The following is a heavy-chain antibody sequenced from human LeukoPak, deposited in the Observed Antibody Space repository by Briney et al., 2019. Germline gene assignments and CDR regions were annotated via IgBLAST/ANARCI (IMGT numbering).Heavy chain of an antibody. V-gene: IGHV3-7*04. CDR2: IKKDGSAK. CDR1: GFTFSSYW. J-gene: IGHJ4*02. D-gene: IGHD2-21*01. Sequence: LAGGPLRLSCTASGFTFSSYWMNWVRQAPGKGLEWVAGIKKDGSAKFYVDSVKGRFTISRDNTKNSLYLQMNSLGVEDTAVYYCGRGSGAPDCWGQGTLVTVSS. CDR3: GRGSGAPDC.